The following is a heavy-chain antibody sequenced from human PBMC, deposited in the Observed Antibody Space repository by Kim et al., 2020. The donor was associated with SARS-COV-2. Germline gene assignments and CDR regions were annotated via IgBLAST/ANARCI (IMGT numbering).Heavy chain of an antibody. D-gene: IGHD3-9*01. V-gene: IGHV4-4*02. J-gene: IGHJ4*02. Sequence: PSLKRRVTISVDKSKNQFSLKLSSVTAADTAVYYCARVLRYFDWSYYFDYWGQGTLVTVSS. CDR3: ARVLRYFDWSYYFDY.